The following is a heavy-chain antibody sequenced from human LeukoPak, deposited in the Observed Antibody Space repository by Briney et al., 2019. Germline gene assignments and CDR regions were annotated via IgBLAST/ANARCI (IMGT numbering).Heavy chain of an antibody. J-gene: IGHJ4*02. CDR2: INHSGST. V-gene: IGHV4-34*01. CDR3: ARLRGRYYYDSSGYYLTEYYFDY. CDR1: GGSFSYYY. Sequence: SETLSLTCAVYGGSFSYYYWNWIRQPPGKGLEWIGEINHSGSTNYNPSLKSRVTISVDTSKNQFSLKLSSVTAADTAVYYCARLRGRYYYDSSGYYLTEYYFDYWGQGTLVTVSS. D-gene: IGHD3-22*01.